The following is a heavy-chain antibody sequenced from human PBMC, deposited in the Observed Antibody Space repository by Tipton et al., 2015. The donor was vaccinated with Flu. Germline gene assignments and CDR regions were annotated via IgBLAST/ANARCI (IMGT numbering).Heavy chain of an antibody. D-gene: IGHD1-1*01. Sequence: RSLRLSCAASGFTFGDYAVHWVRQAPGKGLEWVSGISWNSGIKAYGDSVKGRFTISRDNAKNSLYLQMNSLRAEDTAIYYCAGDSNINWFFDWGQGILVTVSS. J-gene: IGHJ4*02. CDR1: GFTFGDYA. CDR3: AGDSNINWFFD. V-gene: IGHV3-9*01. CDR2: ISWNSGIK.